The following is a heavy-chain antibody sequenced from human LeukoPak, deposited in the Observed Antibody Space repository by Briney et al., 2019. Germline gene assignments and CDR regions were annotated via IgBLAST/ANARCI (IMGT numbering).Heavy chain of an antibody. J-gene: IGHJ6*02. CDR2: IYYSGST. CDR1: GGSISSSSYY. D-gene: IGHD6-19*01. V-gene: IGHV4-39*07. CDR3: ARDLRPYSSGRYGMDV. Sequence: PSETLSLTCTVSGGSISSSSYYWDWVRQPPGKGLEWIGSIYYSGSTYYNPSLKSRVTISVDTSKNQFSLKLSSVTAADTAVYYCARDLRPYSSGRYGMDVWGQGTTVTVSS.